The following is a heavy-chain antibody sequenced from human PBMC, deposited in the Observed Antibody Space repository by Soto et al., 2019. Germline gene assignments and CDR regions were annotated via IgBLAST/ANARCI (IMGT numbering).Heavy chain of an antibody. Sequence: SETLSLTCTVSGGSVISATYYGTLIRKPPGKGLEWIGYIYYRGSTNYSPSLKSRLSISLDTSKNQFSLRLSSVTAADMAVYNGARARLRAGYAIDIWGQGTMVTVSS. CDR3: ARARLRAGYAIDI. J-gene: IGHJ3*02. D-gene: IGHD3-16*01. CDR2: IYYRGST. V-gene: IGHV4-61*01. CDR1: GGSVISATYY.